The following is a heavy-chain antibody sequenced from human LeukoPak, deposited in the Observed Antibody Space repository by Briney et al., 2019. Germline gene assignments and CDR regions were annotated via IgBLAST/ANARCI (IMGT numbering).Heavy chain of an antibody. J-gene: IGHJ5*02. Sequence: SQTLSLTCTVSGGSISSGDYYWSWIRQPPGKGLEWIGYIYYSGSTYYNPSLKSRVTISVDTSKNQFSLKLSSVTAADTAVYYCARGQTYYDFWSGYNNWFDPWGQGTLVTVSS. CDR2: IYYSGST. V-gene: IGHV4-30-4*08. CDR1: GGSISSGDYY. CDR3: ARGQTYYDFWSGYNNWFDP. D-gene: IGHD3-3*01.